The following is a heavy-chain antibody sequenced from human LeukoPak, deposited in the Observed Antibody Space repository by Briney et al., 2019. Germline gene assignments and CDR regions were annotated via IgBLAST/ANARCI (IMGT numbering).Heavy chain of an antibody. Sequence: GGSLRLSCAASGFTFSSYWMSWVRQAPGKGLEWVSAISGSGGSTYYADSVKGRFTISRDNSKNTLYLQMNSLRAEDTAVYYCASRSPGYSSSWLFDYWGQGTLVTVSS. V-gene: IGHV3-23*01. CDR2: ISGSGGST. CDR1: GFTFSSYW. D-gene: IGHD6-13*01. J-gene: IGHJ4*02. CDR3: ASRSPGYSSSWLFDY.